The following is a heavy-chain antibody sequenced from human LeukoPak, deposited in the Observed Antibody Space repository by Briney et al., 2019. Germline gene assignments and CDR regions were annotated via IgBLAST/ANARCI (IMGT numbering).Heavy chain of an antibody. Sequence: SEALSLTCTVSGGSISSYYWNWIRRPPGKGLEWIGYIYYNGNTNYSPSLKSRVTMSVDTSKNLFSLKVSSVTAADTAVYYCARGRSNYYGMDVWGQGTTVTVSS. D-gene: IGHD1-26*01. CDR3: ARGRSNYYGMDV. CDR2: IYYNGNT. CDR1: GGSISSYY. J-gene: IGHJ6*02. V-gene: IGHV4-59*01.